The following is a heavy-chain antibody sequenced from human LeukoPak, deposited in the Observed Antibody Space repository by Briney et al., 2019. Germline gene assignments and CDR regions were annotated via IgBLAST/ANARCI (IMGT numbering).Heavy chain of an antibody. V-gene: IGHV5-51*01. J-gene: IGHJ4*02. D-gene: IGHD2-21*02. CDR1: GYSFTSYW. CDR2: IYPGDSDT. Sequence: GGSLKLSCKGSGYSFTSYWIGWVRQMPGKGLEWMGLIYPGDSDTRYSPSLQGQVTISADKSISTAYLQWSSLKASDTAMYYCARFLYCGDDCYSGQDYWGQGTLVTVSS. CDR3: ARFLYCGDDCYSGQDY.